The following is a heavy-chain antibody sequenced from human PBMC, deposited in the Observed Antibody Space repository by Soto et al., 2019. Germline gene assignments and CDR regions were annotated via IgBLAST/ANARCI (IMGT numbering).Heavy chain of an antibody. D-gene: IGHD2-15*01. CDR1: GDSVSSNSAT. J-gene: IGHJ5*01. CDR3: ARGYCSGSSCFSDWFDS. V-gene: IGHV6-1*01. CDR2: TFYRSKWYS. Sequence: PSQTLSLTCAISGDSVSSNSATWSWIRQSPSRGLEWLGRTFYRSKWYSEYAVSVKSRISINPDTSKNQFSLQLNSVTPEDTAIYYCARGYCSGSSCFSDWFDSWGQGTLVTVSS.